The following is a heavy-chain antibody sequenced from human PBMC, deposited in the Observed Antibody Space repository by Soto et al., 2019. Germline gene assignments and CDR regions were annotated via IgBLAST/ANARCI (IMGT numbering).Heavy chain of an antibody. V-gene: IGHV1-8*01. CDR1: GYTFTSYD. CDR2: MNPNSGNT. J-gene: IGHJ6*02. CDR3: ARYDILTGYYTDYYYGMDV. D-gene: IGHD3-9*01. Sequence: QVQLVQSGAEVKKPEASVKVSCKASGYTFTSYDINWVRQATGQGLEWMGWMNPNSGNTGYAQKFQGRVTMTRNTSISTAYMELSSLRSEDTAVYYCARYDILTGYYTDYYYGMDVWGQGTTVTVSS.